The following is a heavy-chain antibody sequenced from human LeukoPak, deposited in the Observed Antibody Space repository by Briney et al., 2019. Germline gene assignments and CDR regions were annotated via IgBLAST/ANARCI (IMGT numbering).Heavy chain of an antibody. J-gene: IGHJ4*02. CDR3: ARASGSSLYYFDY. CDR1: GFTFSSYS. D-gene: IGHD3-10*01. Sequence: PGGSLRLSCAASGFTFSSYSMNWVRQAPGKGLEWVSSISSSSSYIYYADSVKGRFTISRDNAKNSLYLQMNSLRAEDTAVHYCARASGSSLYYFDYWGQGTLVTVSS. V-gene: IGHV3-21*01. CDR2: ISSSSSYI.